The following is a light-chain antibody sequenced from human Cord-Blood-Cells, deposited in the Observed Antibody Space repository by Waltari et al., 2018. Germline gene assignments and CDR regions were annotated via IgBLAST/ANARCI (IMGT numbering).Light chain of an antibody. CDR2: CAS. V-gene: IGKV3-15*01. Sequence: EIVMTQSPATLSVSPGDIATLSCRASPSVSSNLAWYQQKPGQAPRLLIYCASTRATGIPARFSGSGSGTEFTLTISSLQSEDFAVYYCQQYNNWPLTFGGGTKVEIK. J-gene: IGKJ4*01. CDR1: PSVSSN. CDR3: QQYNNWPLT.